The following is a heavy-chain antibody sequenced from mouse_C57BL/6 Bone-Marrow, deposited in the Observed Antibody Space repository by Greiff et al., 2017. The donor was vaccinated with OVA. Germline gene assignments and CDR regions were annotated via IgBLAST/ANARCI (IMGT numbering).Heavy chain of an antibody. Sequence: EVKLQESGPGLVKPSQSLSLTCSVTGYSITSGYYWNWIRQFPGNKLEWMGYISYDGSNNYNPSLKNRISITRDTSKNQFFLKLNSVTTEDTATYDCAKANWGRGDYWGQGTSVTVSS. J-gene: IGHJ4*01. D-gene: IGHD4-1*01. CDR3: AKANWGRGDY. CDR2: ISYDGSN. V-gene: IGHV3-6*01. CDR1: GYSITSGYY.